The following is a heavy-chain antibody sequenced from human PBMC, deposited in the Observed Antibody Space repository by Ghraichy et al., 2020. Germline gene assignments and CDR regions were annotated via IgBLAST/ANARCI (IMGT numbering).Heavy chain of an antibody. CDR3: ARTPKFPPYYDSSGYWFDY. V-gene: IGHV4-59*01. Sequence: SETLSPTCTVSGGSISSYYWSWIRQPPGKGLEWIGYIYYSGSTNYNPSLKSRVTISVDTSKNQFSLKLSSVTAADTAVYYCARTPKFPPYYDSSGYWFDYWGQGTLVTVSS. D-gene: IGHD3-22*01. J-gene: IGHJ4*02. CDR2: IYYSGST. CDR1: GGSISSYY.